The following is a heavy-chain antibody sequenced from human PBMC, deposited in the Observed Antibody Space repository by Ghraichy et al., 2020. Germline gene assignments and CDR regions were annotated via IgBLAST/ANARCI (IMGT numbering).Heavy chain of an antibody. CDR1: GFTFSSHS. CDR2: ITSRSTYM. Sequence: GGSLRLSCAASGFTFSSHSMNWVRQAPGKGLEWVSSITSRSTYMYYADSVKGRFSISRDNANSSLYLQMNSLRAEDTAVYYCASVYYDSGGYYYEYFQHWGQGTLVTVSS. D-gene: IGHD3-22*01. V-gene: IGHV3-21*01. CDR3: ASVYYDSGGYYYEYFQH. J-gene: IGHJ1*01.